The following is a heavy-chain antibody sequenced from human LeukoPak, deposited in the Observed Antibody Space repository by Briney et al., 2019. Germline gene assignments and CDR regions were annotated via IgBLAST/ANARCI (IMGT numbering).Heavy chain of an antibody. CDR1: GFTFDDYT. CDR2: ISWDGGST. CDR3: AKEVGSAGYYFDY. V-gene: IGHV3-43*01. D-gene: IGHD3-16*01. Sequence: GGSPRLSCAASGFTFDDYTMHWVRQAPGKGLEWVSLISWDGGSTYYADSVKGRFTISRDNSKNSLYLQMNSLRTEDTALYYCAKEVGSAGYYFDYWGQGTLVTVSS. J-gene: IGHJ4*02.